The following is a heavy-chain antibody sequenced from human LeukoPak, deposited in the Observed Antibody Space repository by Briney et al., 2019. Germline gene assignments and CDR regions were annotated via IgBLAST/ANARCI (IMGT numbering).Heavy chain of an antibody. V-gene: IGHV3-11*04. CDR2: ISSSGSTI. CDR1: GFTFSDYY. D-gene: IGHD1-26*01. Sequence: GGSLRLSCAASGFTFSDYYMSWIRQAPGKGPEWVSYISSSGSTIYYADSVKGRFTISRDDAKNSLYLQMNSLRAEDTAVYYCARDLTGGSYYFDYWGQGTLVTVSS. CDR3: ARDLTGGSYYFDY. J-gene: IGHJ4*02.